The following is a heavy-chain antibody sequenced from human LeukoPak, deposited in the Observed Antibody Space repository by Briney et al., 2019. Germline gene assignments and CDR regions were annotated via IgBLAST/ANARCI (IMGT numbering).Heavy chain of an antibody. D-gene: IGHD3-10*01. CDR3: AKDRFITMVRGVPDY. CDR1: GFTFSTYW. V-gene: IGHV3-30*18. CDR2: ISYDGSNK. J-gene: IGHJ4*02. Sequence: GGSPRLSCAASGFTFSTYWMTWVRQAPGKGLEWVAVISYDGSNKYYADSVKGRFTISRDNSKNTLYLQMNSLRAEDTAVYYCAKDRFITMVRGVPDYWGQGTLVTVSS.